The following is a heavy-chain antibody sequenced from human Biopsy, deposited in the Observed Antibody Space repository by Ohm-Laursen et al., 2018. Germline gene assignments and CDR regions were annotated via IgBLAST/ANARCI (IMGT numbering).Heavy chain of an antibody. Sequence: GTLSLTCAVSGDSISNDYWSWIRQSAGQGLEWIGRIHTSGSTNHNLSLKSRVTMSVDTSKNQFSLKLRSVTAADTAVYYCARGTGKYYVYGAFDIWGQGTMVAVSS. CDR1: GDSISNDY. CDR3: ARGTGKYYVYGAFDI. V-gene: IGHV4-4*07. J-gene: IGHJ3*02. CDR2: IHTSGST. D-gene: IGHD3/OR15-3a*01.